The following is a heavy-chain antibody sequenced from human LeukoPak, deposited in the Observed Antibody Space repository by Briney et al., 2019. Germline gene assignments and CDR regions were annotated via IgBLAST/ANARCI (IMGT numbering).Heavy chain of an antibody. CDR2: INHSGST. V-gene: IGHV4-34*01. D-gene: IGHD2-2*01. CDR3: ARVGFRGGIVVPAAMSWFDP. J-gene: IGHJ5*02. CDR1: GGSFSGYY. Sequence: PSETLSLTCAVYGGSFSGYYWSWIRQPPGKGLEWIGEINHSGSTNYNPSLKSRVTISVDTSKNQFSLKLSSVTAADTAVYYCARVGFRGGIVVPAAMSWFDPWGQGTLVTVSS.